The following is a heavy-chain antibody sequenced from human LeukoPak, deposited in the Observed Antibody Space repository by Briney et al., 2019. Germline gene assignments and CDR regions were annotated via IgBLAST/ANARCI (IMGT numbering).Heavy chain of an antibody. CDR3: ATLDPVITMVRSIYYYYMDV. J-gene: IGHJ6*03. Sequence: GASVKVSCKASGYTFTGYYMHWVRQAPGQGLEWMGWINPNSGGTNYAQKFQGRVTMTRDTSISTAYMELSRLRSDDTAVYYCATLDPVITMVRSIYYYYMDVWGKGTTVTVSS. V-gene: IGHV1-2*02. D-gene: IGHD3-10*01. CDR2: INPNSGGT. CDR1: GYTFTGYY.